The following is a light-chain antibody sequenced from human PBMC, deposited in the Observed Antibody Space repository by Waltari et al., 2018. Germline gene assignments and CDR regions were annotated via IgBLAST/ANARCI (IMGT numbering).Light chain of an antibody. V-gene: IGKV4-1*01. CDR2: WSS. Sequence: DTVMTQSPDSLTVSLGESATINCNSSHSVLNSSNNKNYLAWYKKKPGQPPQALICWSSSRESGVPDRFSGSGSGTDFTLTISSLQAEDVAVYYCQKYYSTPYSFGQGTKLEIK. CDR1: HSVLNSSNNKNY. J-gene: IGKJ2*01. CDR3: QKYYSTPYS.